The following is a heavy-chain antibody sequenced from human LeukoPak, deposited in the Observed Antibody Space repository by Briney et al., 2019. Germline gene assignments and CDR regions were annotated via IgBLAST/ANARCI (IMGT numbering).Heavy chain of an antibody. D-gene: IGHD4-11*01. CDR3: ARDQTDYSNYGPHRYGMDV. V-gene: IGHV1-46*01. J-gene: IGHJ6*02. CDR2: INPSGGST. Sequence: GVSVKVSCKASGYSFTSYFIHWGRQAPGQGLEWMGIINPSGGSTSSSQKFQGRVTMTRDTSISTAYMELSRLRSDDTAVYYCARDQTDYSNYGPHRYGMDVWGQGTTVTVSS. CDR1: GYSFTSYF.